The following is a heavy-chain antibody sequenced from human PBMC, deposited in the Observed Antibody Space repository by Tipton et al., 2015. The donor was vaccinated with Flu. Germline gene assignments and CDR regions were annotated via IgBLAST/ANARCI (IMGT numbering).Heavy chain of an antibody. V-gene: IGHV3-23*01. J-gene: IGHJ4*02. CDR2: IHNDGFT. Sequence: SLRFSCAASGFNIRQYAMTWVRQAPGKGLEWVSGIHNDGFTYYADSVKGRFTISRDNAKNTLYLQMNSLRAEDTAVYYCTTHPSTTGFYWGQGTLVTVSS. D-gene: IGHD2/OR15-2a*01. CDR3: TTHPSTTGFY. CDR1: GFNIRQYA.